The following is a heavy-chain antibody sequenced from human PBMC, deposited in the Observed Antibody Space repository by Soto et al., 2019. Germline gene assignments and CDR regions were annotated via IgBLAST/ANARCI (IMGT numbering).Heavy chain of an antibody. CDR1: GFTFSAYA. Sequence: EVQLLESGGGLVQPGGSLRLSCAASGFTFSAYAMGWVRQAPGKGLEWVSTIHGGGGATHYADSVKGRFTISRDDSKNTLYAQMISLRAEDTAVYYCAKFEWHPLEYWYLEFWGRGTLVTVSS. CDR3: AKFEWHPLEYWYLEF. D-gene: IGHD3-9*01. J-gene: IGHJ2*01. V-gene: IGHV3-23*01. CDR2: IHGGGGAT.